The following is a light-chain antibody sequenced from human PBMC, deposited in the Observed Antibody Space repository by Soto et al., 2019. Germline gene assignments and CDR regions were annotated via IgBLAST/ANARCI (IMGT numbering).Light chain of an antibody. Sequence: QAVVTQPASVSGSPGQSITISCTGTSSDVGNYNLVSWYQHHPGKAPKLMIYDGSKRPSGVSNRFSGSKSGNTASLTISGLQAEDECDYYCCSYATTSTYVFGTGTKLTVL. V-gene: IGLV2-23*01. CDR2: DGS. CDR1: SSDVGNYNL. J-gene: IGLJ1*01. CDR3: CSYATTSTYV.